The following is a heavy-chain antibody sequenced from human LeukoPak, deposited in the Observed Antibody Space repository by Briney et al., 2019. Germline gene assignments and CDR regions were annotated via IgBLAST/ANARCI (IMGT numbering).Heavy chain of an antibody. V-gene: IGHV4-4*07. CDR1: GGSIISYY. J-gene: IGHJ5*02. CDR2: IYTSGST. D-gene: IGHD3-10*01. Sequence: SETLSLTCTVPGGSIISYYWSWIRQPAGKGLEWIGRIYTSGSTNYNPSLKSRVTMSVDTSKNQFSLKLSSVTAADTAVYYCARGSSPGVPFDPWGQGTLVTVSS. CDR3: ARGSSPGVPFDP.